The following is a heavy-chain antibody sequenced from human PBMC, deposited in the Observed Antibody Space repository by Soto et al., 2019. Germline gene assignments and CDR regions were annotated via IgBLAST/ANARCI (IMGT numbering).Heavy chain of an antibody. CDR3: VRGDHYETSGSLLDF. J-gene: IGHJ4*02. CDR1: GFTFRNYG. CDR2: IWYDGNKK. V-gene: IGHV3-33*01. Sequence: PGGSLRLSCAASGFTFRNYGMHWVRQAPGKGLEWVAVIWYDGNKKYYVDSVKGRFTISRDNSEKTLYLQMNSLRAEDTAVYFCVRGDHYETSGSLLDFWGQGTLVSVSS. D-gene: IGHD3-22*01.